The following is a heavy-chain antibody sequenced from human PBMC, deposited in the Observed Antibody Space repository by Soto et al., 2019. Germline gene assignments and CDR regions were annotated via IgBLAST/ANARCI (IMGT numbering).Heavy chain of an antibody. D-gene: IGHD6-6*01. CDR2: INHSGST. J-gene: IGHJ5*02. CDR3: ARLKKAAARHYCFDT. V-gene: IGHV4-34*01. Sequence: PSETLSLTCAVYGGSFSGYYWSWIRQPPGKGLEWIGEINHSGSTNYNPSLKSRVTISVDTSKNQFSLKLSSVTAADTAVYYCARLKKAAARHYCFDTWGQGTLVTVSS. CDR1: GGSFSGYY.